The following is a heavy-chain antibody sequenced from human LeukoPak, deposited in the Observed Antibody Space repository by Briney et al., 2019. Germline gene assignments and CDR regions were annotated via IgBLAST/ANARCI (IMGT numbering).Heavy chain of an antibody. CDR1: GYTFTSYD. J-gene: IGHJ6*02. V-gene: IGHV1-8*01. CDR3: ARVSGEAAAGTDYYYGVDV. CDR2: MNPNSGNT. Sequence: VASVKVPCKASGYTFTSYDINWVRQATGQGLEWMGWMNPNSGNTGYAQKLQGRVTMTADTSTSTAYMELRSLRSDDTAVYYCARVSGEAAAGTDYYYGVDVWGQGTTVTVSS. D-gene: IGHD6-13*01.